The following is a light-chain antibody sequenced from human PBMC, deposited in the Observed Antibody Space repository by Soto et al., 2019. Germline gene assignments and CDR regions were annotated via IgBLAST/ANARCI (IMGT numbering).Light chain of an antibody. V-gene: IGKV4-1*01. Sequence: DVVMTQSPDSLGVSLGERATISCKSSQSVLHTSNNRNYLSWYQQKPGQPPKLLIYWASTRESGVPDRFSGSGSGTDFTLTISSLQAEDVAVYYCQQYSGTPLYTFGQGTKVDIK. J-gene: IGKJ2*01. CDR2: WAS. CDR3: QQYSGTPLYT. CDR1: QSVLHTSNNRNY.